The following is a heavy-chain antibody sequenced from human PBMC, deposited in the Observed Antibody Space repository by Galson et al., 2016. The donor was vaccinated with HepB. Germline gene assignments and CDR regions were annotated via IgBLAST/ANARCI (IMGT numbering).Heavy chain of an antibody. V-gene: IGHV4-30-2*01. CDR2: IYHSGDT. D-gene: IGHD6-13*01. Sequence: TLSLTCAVSGGFISSGAYSWNWIRQPPGKGLEWIGYIYHSGDTYYNPSLKSRVAISVDKPKNQFSLKLNSLTAADTAVYYCASLSPAIAAATWGQGTLVTVSS. J-gene: IGHJ5*02. CDR1: GGFISSGAYS. CDR3: ASLSPAIAAAT.